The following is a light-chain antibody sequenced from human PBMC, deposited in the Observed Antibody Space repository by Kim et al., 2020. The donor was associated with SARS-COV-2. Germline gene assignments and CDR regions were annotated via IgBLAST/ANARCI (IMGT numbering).Light chain of an antibody. CDR3: QQYNNWPIA. V-gene: IGKV3-15*01. CDR2: GAS. Sequence: VSPGERATLSCRASQSVSSYLAWYHQKPGQATRLLIYGASTRATGIPARFSGSGSGTEFTLTISSLQSEDFAVYYCQQYNNWPIAFGQGTRLEIK. CDR1: QSVSSY. J-gene: IGKJ5*01.